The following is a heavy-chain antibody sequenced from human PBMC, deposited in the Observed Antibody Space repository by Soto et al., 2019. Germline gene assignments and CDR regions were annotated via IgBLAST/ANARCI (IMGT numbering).Heavy chain of an antibody. Sequence: GASVKVSCKASGGTFSSYAISWVRQAPGQGLEWMGGIIPIFGTANYAQKFQGRVTITADESTSTAYMELSSLRSEDTAVYYCARGDYYDSSGYLAYYYGMDGWGQGTTVTVSS. D-gene: IGHD3-22*01. V-gene: IGHV1-69*13. CDR1: GGTFSSYA. CDR3: ARGDYYDSSGYLAYYYGMDG. CDR2: IIPIFGTA. J-gene: IGHJ6*02.